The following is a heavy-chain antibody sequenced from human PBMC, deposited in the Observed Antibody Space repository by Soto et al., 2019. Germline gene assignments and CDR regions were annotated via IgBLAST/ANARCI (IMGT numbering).Heavy chain of an antibody. CDR3: ASLSSDYYYFYGMDV. J-gene: IGHJ6*02. CDR2: IYSSGTT. Sequence: GGSLRLSCAASGFTVNNNYMTWVRQAPGKGLEWVSLIYSSGTTYYTDSVKGRFTISRDISNNTLYLQMNSLRAEDTAVYYCASLSSDYYYFYGMDVWGQGTTVP. CDR1: GFTVNNNY. V-gene: IGHV3-53*01.